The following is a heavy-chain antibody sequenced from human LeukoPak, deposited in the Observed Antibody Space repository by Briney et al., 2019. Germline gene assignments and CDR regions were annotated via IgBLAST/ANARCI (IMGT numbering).Heavy chain of an antibody. CDR2: IKQDGIDK. J-gene: IGHJ4*02. CDR3: ASGWRYFDY. V-gene: IGHV3-7*01. CDR1: GFTFSSYW. Sequence: PGGSLRLSCAASGFTFSSYWMSWVRQAPGKGLEWVAHIKQDGIDKYYVDSVKGRFTISRDNAKNSLSLQMNSLRAEDTAVYYCASGWRYFDYWGQGTLVTVSS. D-gene: IGHD3-3*01.